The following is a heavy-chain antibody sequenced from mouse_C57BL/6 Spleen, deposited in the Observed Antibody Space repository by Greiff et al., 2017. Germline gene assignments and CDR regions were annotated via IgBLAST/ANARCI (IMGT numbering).Heavy chain of an antibody. J-gene: IGHJ4*01. D-gene: IGHD1-1*01. V-gene: IGHV1-81*01. CDR3: AREGTTVVATRAMDY. Sequence: QVQLQQSGAELARPGASVKLSCKASGYTFTSYGISWVKQRTGQGLEWIGEIYPRSGNTYYNEKFKGKATLTADKSSSTAYMELRSLTSEDSAVYFCAREGTTVVATRAMDYWGQGTSVTVSS. CDR2: IYPRSGNT. CDR1: GYTFTSYG.